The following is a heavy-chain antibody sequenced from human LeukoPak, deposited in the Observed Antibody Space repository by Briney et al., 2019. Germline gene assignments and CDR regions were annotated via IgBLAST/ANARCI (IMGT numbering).Heavy chain of an antibody. J-gene: IGHJ4*02. CDR2: INPKSGGT. CDR3: ARAKPKNMVRGLIMRRESRYYFDY. V-gene: IGHV1-2*02. CDR1: GYTFTGYY. D-gene: IGHD3-10*01. Sequence: ASVKVSCKASGYTFTGYYIHWVRQAPGQGLEWMGWINPKSGGTNYAEKFQGRVTMTRDTSISTAYMELSSLKSDDTAVYYCARAKPKNMVRGLIMRRESRYYFDYWGQGTLVTVSS.